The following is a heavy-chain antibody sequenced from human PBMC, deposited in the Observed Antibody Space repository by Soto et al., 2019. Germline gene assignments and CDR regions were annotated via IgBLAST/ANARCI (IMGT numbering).Heavy chain of an antibody. Sequence: GASVKVSCKASGYTFTSYAMHWVRQAPGQRLEWMGWINAGNGNTKYSQKFQGRVTITRDTSASTAYMELSSLRSEDTAVYYCARARVRTPYYYGMDVCGQGTTVTVSS. CDR3: ARARVRTPYYYGMDV. J-gene: IGHJ6*02. CDR2: INAGNGNT. CDR1: GYTFTSYA. V-gene: IGHV1-3*01. D-gene: IGHD2-2*01.